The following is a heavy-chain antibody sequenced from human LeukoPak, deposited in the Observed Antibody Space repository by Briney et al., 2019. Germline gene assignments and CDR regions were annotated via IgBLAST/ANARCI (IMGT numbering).Heavy chain of an antibody. J-gene: IGHJ4*02. D-gene: IGHD3-16*01. V-gene: IGHV3-23*01. CDR2: ISATGDTS. CDR1: GFTFSSYS. CDR3: ANTFLGPYGN. Sequence: TGGSLRLSCAASGFTFSSYSMNWVRQAPGKGLEWVSDISATGDTSNYADSVKGRFTISRDNSKNTLYLHMNNLRVEDTPVYYCANTFLGPYGNWGQGTLVTVSS.